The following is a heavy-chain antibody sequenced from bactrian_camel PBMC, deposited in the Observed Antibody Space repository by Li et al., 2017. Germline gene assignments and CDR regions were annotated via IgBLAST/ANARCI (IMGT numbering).Heavy chain of an antibody. Sequence: HVQLVESGGDSVQAGGSLRLSCAASGRNYVKWCMGWFRQVPGKEREGLATLDWRGITAYADSVKGRFTISRDNAKNTVFLQMNNLKPDDTAVYYCAAGLADLIPMALFANCSVPGLGTEYWGQGTQVTVSS. CDR2: LDWRGIT. V-gene: IGHV3S53*01. CDR1: GRNYVKWC. D-gene: IGHD3*01. J-gene: IGHJ4*01. CDR3: AAGLADLIPMALFANCSVPGLGTEY.